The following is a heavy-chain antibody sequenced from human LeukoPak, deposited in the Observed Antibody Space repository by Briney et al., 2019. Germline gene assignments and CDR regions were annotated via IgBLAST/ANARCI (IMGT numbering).Heavy chain of an antibody. CDR2: ISGSGGHA. V-gene: IGHV3-23*01. J-gene: IGHJ4*02. D-gene: IGHD3-22*01. CDR1: GFTFSSYG. Sequence: PGGSLRLSCAASGFTFSSYGMTWVRQAPGKGLEYVSSISGSGGHASYADSVKGRFTISRDNSKNTLYLQMNSLRAEDTAVYYCARALGYDSSGYNDYWGQGTLVTVSS. CDR3: ARALGYDSSGYNDY.